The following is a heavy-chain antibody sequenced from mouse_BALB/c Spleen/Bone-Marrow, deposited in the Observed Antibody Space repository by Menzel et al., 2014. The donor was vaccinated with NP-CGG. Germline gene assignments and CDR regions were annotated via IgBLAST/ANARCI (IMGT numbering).Heavy chain of an antibody. V-gene: IGHV5-12-2*01. Sequence: DVQLQESGGGLVQPGGSLKLSCAASGFTFXSYTMSWVRQTPGKRLEWVAYISNGGGSTYYPDTVKGRFTISRDNAKNTLYLQMSSLKSEDTAMYYCARGGYYFDYWGQGTTLTVSS. CDR1: GFTFXSYT. CDR3: ARGGYYFDY. J-gene: IGHJ2*01. CDR2: ISNGGGST.